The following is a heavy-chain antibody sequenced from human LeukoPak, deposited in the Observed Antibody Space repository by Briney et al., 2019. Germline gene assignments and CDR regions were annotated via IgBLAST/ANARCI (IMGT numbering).Heavy chain of an antibody. V-gene: IGHV4-59*11. J-gene: IGHJ4*02. CDR1: GGSMTTHH. Sequence: SETLSLTCTVSGGSMTTHHWNWIRQTPGKGLEWIGYVFDSGRTKENPSLKSRVTLSADTSKNQLSLRLSSVTAADTAVYYCTTIKRGDIFGYFDFWGQGILVTVSS. CDR2: VFDSGRT. CDR3: TTIKRGDIFGYFDF. D-gene: IGHD5-18*01.